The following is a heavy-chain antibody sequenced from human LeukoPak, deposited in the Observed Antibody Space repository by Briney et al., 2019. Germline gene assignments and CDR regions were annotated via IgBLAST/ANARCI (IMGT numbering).Heavy chain of an antibody. J-gene: IGHJ4*02. CDR1: GYTFTRYY. Sequence: GASVKVSCKASGYTFTRYYMHWVRQAPGQGLEWMGIINPSGGSTSYAQKFQGRVTMTRDTSTSTVYMELSSLRSEDTAVYYCARTTYYYDSSGYYGDWGQGTLATVSS. V-gene: IGHV1-46*01. D-gene: IGHD3-22*01. CDR2: INPSGGST. CDR3: ARTTYYYDSSGYYGD.